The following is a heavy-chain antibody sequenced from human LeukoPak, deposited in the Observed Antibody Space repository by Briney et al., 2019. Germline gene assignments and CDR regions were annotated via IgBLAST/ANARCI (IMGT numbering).Heavy chain of an antibody. CDR2: IYGGGNT. V-gene: IGHV3-66*01. D-gene: IGHD6-19*01. CDR1: GFTVSNNY. CDR3: ARVPGDSSGWYPDY. Sequence: GGSLRLSCAASGFTVSNNYMSWVRQAPGKGLEWVSAIYGGGNTYYADSVKGRFTISRDNSKNTLYLQMNSLRAEDTAVYYCARVPGDSSGWYPDYWGRGTLVTVSS. J-gene: IGHJ4*02.